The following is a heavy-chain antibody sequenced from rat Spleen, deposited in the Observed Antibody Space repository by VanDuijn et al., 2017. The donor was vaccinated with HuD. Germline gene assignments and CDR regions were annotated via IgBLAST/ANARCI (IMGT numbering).Heavy chain of an antibody. Sequence: EVQLVESGGGLVQPGRSLKLSCAASGITFSNYAMAWVRQAPTKGLEWVATINFDGSSTYYRDSVRGRFSISRDNARSTLYLQMDSLRSEDTATYYCARQRGSRYFDFWGPGTMVTVSS. D-gene: IGHD4-1*01. CDR1: GITFSNYA. V-gene: IGHV5-29*01. CDR3: ARQRGSRYFDF. CDR2: INFDGSST. J-gene: IGHJ1*01.